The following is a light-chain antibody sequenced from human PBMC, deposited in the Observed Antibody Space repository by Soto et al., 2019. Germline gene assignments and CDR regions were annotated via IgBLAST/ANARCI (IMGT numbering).Light chain of an antibody. CDR1: SSDVGSYNL. CDR3: CSYAGSSTWV. V-gene: IGLV2-23*02. J-gene: IGLJ3*02. Sequence: QSALTQPASVSGSPGQSITISCTGTSSDVGSYNLVSWYQQHPDKAPKLIIYEVSKWPSGVSSRFSASKSGNTASLTISGLQSEDEAAYYCCSYAGSSTWVFGGGTKLTVL. CDR2: EVS.